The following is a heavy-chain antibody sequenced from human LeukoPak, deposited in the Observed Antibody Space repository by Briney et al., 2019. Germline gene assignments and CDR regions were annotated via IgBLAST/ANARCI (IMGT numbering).Heavy chain of an antibody. V-gene: IGHV3-21*01. J-gene: IGHJ4*02. Sequence: GGSLRLSCAASGFTFSSYSMNWVRQAPGKGLEWVSSISSSSSYIYYANSVKGRFTISRDNAKNSLYLQMNSLRAEDTAVYYCARAYCSSTSCYFENYFDYWGQGTLVTVSS. D-gene: IGHD2-2*01. CDR1: GFTFSSYS. CDR3: ARAYCSSTSCYFENYFDY. CDR2: ISSSSSYI.